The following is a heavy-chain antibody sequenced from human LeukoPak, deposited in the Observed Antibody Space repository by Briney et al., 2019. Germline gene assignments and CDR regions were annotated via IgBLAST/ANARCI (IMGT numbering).Heavy chain of an antibody. Sequence: GGSLRLSCAASGITFSSYSMNWVRQAPGKGLEWVSSISSSSYIYYADSVKGRFTISRDNAKNSLYLQMNSLRAEDTAVYYCARDPALYSYGLSAQGYWGQGTLVTVSS. J-gene: IGHJ4*02. CDR1: GITFSSYS. CDR3: ARDPALYSYGLSAQGY. V-gene: IGHV3-21*01. D-gene: IGHD5-18*01. CDR2: ISSSSYI.